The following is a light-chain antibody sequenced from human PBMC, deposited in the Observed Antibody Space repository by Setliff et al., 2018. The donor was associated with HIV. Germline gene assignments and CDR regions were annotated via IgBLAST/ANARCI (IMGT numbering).Light chain of an antibody. CDR1: SSDVGGYKY. CDR2: EVN. J-gene: IGLJ1*01. Sequence: QSVLTQPASVSGSPGQSITISCTGTSSDVGGYKYVYWYQQHPGKAPKLMIYEVNNRPSGISNRFSGSKSGNTASLTISGLQAEDEADYYCSSYRSGNTLVFGTGTKVTVL. V-gene: IGLV2-14*01. CDR3: SSYRSGNTLV.